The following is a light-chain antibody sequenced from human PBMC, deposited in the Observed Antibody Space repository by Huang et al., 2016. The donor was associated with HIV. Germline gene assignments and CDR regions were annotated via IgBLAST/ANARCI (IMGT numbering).Light chain of an antibody. J-gene: IGKJ2*01. CDR1: QGISSY. CDR3: HPYYSYPVT. CDR2: AAS. V-gene: IGKV1-8*01. Sequence: AIRITQSPASLSASTGDRVTITCRASQGISSYLAWYQQKPGKAPKLLIYAASTLQSGVPSRFSGSGSGTDFTLTISCLQSEDFATYFCHPYYSYPVTFGQRTKLGIK.